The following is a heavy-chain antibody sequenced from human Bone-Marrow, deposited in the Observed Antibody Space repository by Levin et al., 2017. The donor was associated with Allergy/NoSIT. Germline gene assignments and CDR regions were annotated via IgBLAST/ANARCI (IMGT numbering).Heavy chain of an antibody. J-gene: IGHJ5*02. CDR3: ARDQSVTSEWRDTREWWFDP. CDR2: INPSGETT. CDR1: GFTFTRHW. Sequence: GESLKISCKASGFTFTRHWMHWVRQAPGQGLEWVGIINPSGETTSYAQKLQGRLTVTRDTSTSTVYMELSSLRSDDTAAYYCARDQSVTSEWRDTREWWFDPWGQGTLVTVSS. V-gene: IGHV1-46*01. D-gene: IGHD3-3*01.